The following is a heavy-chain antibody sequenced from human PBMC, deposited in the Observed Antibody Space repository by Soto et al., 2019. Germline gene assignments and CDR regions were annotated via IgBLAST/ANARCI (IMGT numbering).Heavy chain of an antibody. J-gene: IGHJ6*03. Sequence: ASVKVSCKASGYTFTSYYMHWVRQAPGQEIEWMGIINPSCCSTSYAQKFQGRVTMTRDTSTSTAFIELSSLRSEDTAVYYCARGGRIVVVPAASNYYYYMDVWGKGTTVTVSS. CDR2: INPSCCST. V-gene: IGHV1-46*03. CDR3: ARGGRIVVVPAASNYYYYMDV. CDR1: GYTFTSYY. D-gene: IGHD2-2*01.